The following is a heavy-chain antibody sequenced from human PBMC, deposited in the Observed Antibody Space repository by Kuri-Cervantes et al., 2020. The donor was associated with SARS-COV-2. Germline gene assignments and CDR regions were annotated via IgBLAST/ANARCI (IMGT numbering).Heavy chain of an antibody. CDR3: TIGYCSSTGCYRPYYFDY. CDR1: GFTFGDYT. D-gene: IGHD2-2*02. Sequence: GGSLRLSCTASGFTFGDYTMGWFRQAPGKGLEWVGSIRSKAYTGTTEYAASVKGRFTISRDDSKSIAYLQMNSLKTEDTAVYYCTIGYCSSTGCYRPYYFDYWGQGTLVTVSS. CDR2: IRSKAYTGTT. J-gene: IGHJ4*02. V-gene: IGHV3-49*03.